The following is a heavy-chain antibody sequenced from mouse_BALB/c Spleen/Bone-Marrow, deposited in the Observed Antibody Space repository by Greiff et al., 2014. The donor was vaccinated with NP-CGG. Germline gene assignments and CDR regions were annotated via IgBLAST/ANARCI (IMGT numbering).Heavy chain of an antibody. Sequence: VQLQQSGAGLVKPGASVKLSCKASGYTLTEYIIHWVKQRSGQGLEWIGWFYPGSGSIKYNEKFKDKATLTADKSSSTVYMELSRLTSEDSAVYFCARHEGGEMGFDYWGQGTTLTVSS. D-gene: IGHD2-3*01. V-gene: IGHV1-62-2*01. J-gene: IGHJ2*01. CDR3: ARHEGGEMGFDY. CDR2: FYPGSGSI. CDR1: GYTLTEYI.